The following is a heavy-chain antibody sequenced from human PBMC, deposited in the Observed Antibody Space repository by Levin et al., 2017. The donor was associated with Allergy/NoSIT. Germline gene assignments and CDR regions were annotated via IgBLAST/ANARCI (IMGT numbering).Heavy chain of an antibody. D-gene: IGHD3-9*01. Sequence: GGSLRLSCAASGFTVSSNYMSWVRQAPGKGLEWVSVIYSGGSTYYADSVKGRFTISRDNSKNTLYLQMNSLRAEDTAVYYCTGPRGYFDGSDAFDIWGQGTMVTVSS. V-gene: IGHV3-53*01. J-gene: IGHJ3*02. CDR2: IYSGGST. CDR1: GFTVSSNY. CDR3: TGPRGYFDGSDAFDI.